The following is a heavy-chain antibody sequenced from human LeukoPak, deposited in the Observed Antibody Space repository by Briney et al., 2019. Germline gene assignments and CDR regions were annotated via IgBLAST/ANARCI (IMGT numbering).Heavy chain of an antibody. Sequence: PGGSLRLSCAASGSNFNNFAMSWVRQAPGKGPEWLSAMTGPADTTYYAESVKGRFTISRDYSKSMVYLQMNSLRVEDTAIYYCAKGAEIDHWGRGTLVTVSS. CDR3: AKGAEIDH. CDR1: GSNFNNFA. CDR2: MTGPADTT. J-gene: IGHJ4*02. V-gene: IGHV3-23*01.